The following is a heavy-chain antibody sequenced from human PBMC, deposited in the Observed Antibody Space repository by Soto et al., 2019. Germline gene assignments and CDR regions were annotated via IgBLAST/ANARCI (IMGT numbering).Heavy chain of an antibody. V-gene: IGHV4-59*08. CDR1: GGSISSYY. CDR3: ARHNYGSGSTYFDY. Sequence: SVTLSLTCTVSGGSISSYYWSWIRQPPGKGLEWIGYIYYSGSTNYNPSLKSRVTISVDTSKNQFSLKLNSMTAADTAVYYCARHNYGSGSTYFDYWGQGTLVTVSS. D-gene: IGHD3-10*01. J-gene: IGHJ4*02. CDR2: IYYSGST.